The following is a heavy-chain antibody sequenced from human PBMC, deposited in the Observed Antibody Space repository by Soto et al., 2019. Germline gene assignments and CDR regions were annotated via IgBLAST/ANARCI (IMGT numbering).Heavy chain of an antibody. D-gene: IGHD3-22*01. CDR2: IKSKTDGATT. J-gene: IGHJ4*02. CDR1: GFTFTNAW. Sequence: EVQLVESGGGLVKPGGSLRLSCAASGFTFTNAWMSWVRQAPGKGLEWVGRIKSKTDGATTDYAAPVKGRFTISRDDSKDTLVLQINSLKTEDTAVYYCATDAYDDTSGYWFWGQGTLVTVSS. V-gene: IGHV3-15*01. CDR3: ATDAYDDTSGYWF.